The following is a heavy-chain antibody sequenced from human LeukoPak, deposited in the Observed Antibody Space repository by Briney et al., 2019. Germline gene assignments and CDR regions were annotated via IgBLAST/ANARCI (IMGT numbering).Heavy chain of an antibody. Sequence: GGSLRLSCAASGFSVSSSYMSWVRQAPGKGLEWVSLIYSGGSTYYADSVKGRSTISRDNSKNTMFLQMNSLRDEDTAVYYCARVIEARHFDYWGQGTLVTVSS. CDR3: ARVIEARHFDY. CDR1: GFSVSSSY. V-gene: IGHV3-66*01. D-gene: IGHD6-6*01. J-gene: IGHJ4*02. CDR2: IYSGGST.